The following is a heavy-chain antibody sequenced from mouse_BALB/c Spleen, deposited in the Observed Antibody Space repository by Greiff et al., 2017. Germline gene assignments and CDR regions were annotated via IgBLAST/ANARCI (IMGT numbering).Heavy chain of an antibody. V-gene: IGHV5-17*02. CDR2: ISSGSSTI. CDR1: GFTFSSFG. Sequence: EVQRVESGGGLVQPGGSRKLSCAASGFTFSSFGMHWVRQAPEKGLEWVAYISSGSSTIYYADTVQGRFTISRDNPKNTLFLQMTSLRSEDTAMYYCARSDYCDYWGQGTTLTVSS. CDR3: ARSDYCDY. J-gene: IGHJ2*01.